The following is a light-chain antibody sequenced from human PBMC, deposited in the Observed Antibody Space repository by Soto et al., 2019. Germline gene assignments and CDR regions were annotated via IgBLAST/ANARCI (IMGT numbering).Light chain of an antibody. J-gene: IGKJ3*01. CDR2: GAS. Sequence: EIGLTQSPGTLSLSPGERATLSCRASQSVSSSYLAWYQQKPGQAPRLLIYGASSRATGIPDRFSGSGSGTDFTLTISRLEPEDFAVYYCSQYGSSPRFTFGPGTKVDI. CDR1: QSVSSSY. V-gene: IGKV3-20*01. CDR3: SQYGSSPRFT.